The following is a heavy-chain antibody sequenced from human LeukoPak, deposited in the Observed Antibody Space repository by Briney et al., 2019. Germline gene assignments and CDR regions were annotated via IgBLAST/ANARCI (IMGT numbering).Heavy chain of an antibody. CDR2: IWYDGSNK. CDR1: GFTFSNYG. CDR3: ARAAYDSSGYYYFKY. Sequence: GGSLRLSCAASGFTFSNYGMHWVRQAPGKGLEWVAVIWYDGSNKYYADSVKGRFTISRDNSKNTLDLQMNSLRAEDTAVYYCARAAYDSSGYYYFKYWGQGTLVTVSS. V-gene: IGHV3-33*01. D-gene: IGHD3-22*01. J-gene: IGHJ1*01.